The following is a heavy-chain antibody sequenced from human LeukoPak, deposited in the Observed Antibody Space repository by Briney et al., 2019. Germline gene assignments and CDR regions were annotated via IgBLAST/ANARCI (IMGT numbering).Heavy chain of an antibody. Sequence: GRSLRLSCADSGFAYRSYAMRWVRQAQRKGLEWGSVSLTGGSGRTSGDSTYYADSVKGRFTISRDDSNNTLELQMNNLRVEDTAVYYCAKNRSGIAASGSNDWGQGTLVSVSS. CDR2: GSGRTSGDST. CDR3: AKNRSGIAASGSND. V-gene: IGHV3-23*01. D-gene: IGHD6-13*01. J-gene: IGHJ4*02. CDR1: GFAYRSYA.